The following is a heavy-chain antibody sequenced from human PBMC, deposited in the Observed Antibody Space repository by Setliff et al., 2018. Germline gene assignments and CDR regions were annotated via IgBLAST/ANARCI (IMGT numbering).Heavy chain of an antibody. J-gene: IGHJ6*02. D-gene: IGHD6-19*01. V-gene: IGHV1-18*01. CDR2: ISTYNGNT. Sequence: GASVKVSCKASGYTFTSYGISWVRLAPGQGLEWMGWISTYNGNTNYAQKLQGRVTMSTDTSTNTAYMELRSLRSDDTAVYYCARDRPSSSGWYTYYYYCMDVWGQGTTVTVSS. CDR3: ARDRPSSSGWYTYYYYCMDV. CDR1: GYTFTSYG.